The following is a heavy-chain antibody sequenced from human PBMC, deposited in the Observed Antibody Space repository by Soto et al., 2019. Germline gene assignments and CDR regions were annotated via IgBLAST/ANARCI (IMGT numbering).Heavy chain of an antibody. CDR3: ARVTARSPLNWFDP. CDR2: ISAYNGNT. J-gene: IGHJ5*02. Sequence: ASVKVSCKASGYTFTSYGISWVRQAPGQGLEWMGWISAYNGNTNYAQKLQGRVTMTTDTSTSTAYMELRRLRSDDTAVYYCARVTARSPLNWFDPWGQGTLVTVSS. D-gene: IGHD3-16*01. CDR1: GYTFTSYG. V-gene: IGHV1-18*04.